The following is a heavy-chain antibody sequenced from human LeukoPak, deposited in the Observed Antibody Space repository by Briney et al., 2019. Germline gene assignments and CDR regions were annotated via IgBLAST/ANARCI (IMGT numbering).Heavy chain of an antibody. CDR2: VRSSGSS. CDR3: ARGVLVGATGHHFAY. V-gene: IGHV4-61*01. Sequence: SETLSLTCTVSGASVSSGSYYWSWIRQPPGEGLEWLGYVRSSGSSNYNPSLKSRVAILVDTPKSQFTLKLSSVTAADTAVYYCARGVLVGATGHHFAYWGQETLVTVSS. CDR1: GASVSSGSYY. J-gene: IGHJ4*02. D-gene: IGHD2-8*02.